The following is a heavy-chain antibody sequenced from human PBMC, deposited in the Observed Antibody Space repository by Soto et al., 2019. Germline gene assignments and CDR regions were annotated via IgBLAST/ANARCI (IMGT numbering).Heavy chain of an antibody. D-gene: IGHD3-10*01. CDR3: ARDGSGSYQNWFDP. Sequence: ASVKVSCKASGGTFSSYAISWVRQAPGQGLEWMGGIIPIFGTANYAQKFQGRVTITADESTSTAYMELSSLRSEDTAVYYCARDGSGSYQNWFDPWGQGTLVTVSS. CDR1: GGTFSSYA. CDR2: IIPIFGTA. V-gene: IGHV1-69*13. J-gene: IGHJ5*02.